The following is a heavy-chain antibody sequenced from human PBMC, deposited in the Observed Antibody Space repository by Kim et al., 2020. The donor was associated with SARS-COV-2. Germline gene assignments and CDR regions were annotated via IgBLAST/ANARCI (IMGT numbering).Heavy chain of an antibody. J-gene: IGHJ4*02. D-gene: IGHD3-10*01. Sequence: GGSLRLSCAASGFTFSSYGMTWVRQASGXGXEWVSTVGSGGGDTYYADSVKGRFIISRDNSKDTLYLQMSSLTGDDTATYYCAKGGGGYLDYWGQGILVTVSS. CDR1: GFTFSSYG. V-gene: IGHV3-23*01. CDR3: AKGGGGYLDY. CDR2: VGSGGGDT.